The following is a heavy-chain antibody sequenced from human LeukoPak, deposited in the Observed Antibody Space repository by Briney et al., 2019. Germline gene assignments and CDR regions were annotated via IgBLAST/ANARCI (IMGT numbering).Heavy chain of an antibody. D-gene: IGHD4-17*01. J-gene: IGHJ4*02. CDR3: ARDPYGDRFFDY. CDR1: GGSISSYY. CDR2: IYYSGST. V-gene: IGHV4-59*01. Sequence: SETLSLTCTVSGGSISSYYWNWIRQPPGKGLEWIGYIYYSGSTNYNPSLKSRVTISVDTSKKQFSLKLSSVTAADTAVYYCARDPYGDRFFDYWGQGTLVTASS.